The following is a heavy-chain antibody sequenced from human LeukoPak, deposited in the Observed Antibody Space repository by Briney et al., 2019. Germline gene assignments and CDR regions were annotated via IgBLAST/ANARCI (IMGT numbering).Heavy chain of an antibody. D-gene: IGHD3-9*01. CDR3: ARDVSDYHILTAYTSDMAY. J-gene: IGHJ4*02. V-gene: IGHV1-2*02. CDR1: AYTFTGYY. Sequence: ASVKVSCKASAYTFTGYYMHWVRQAPGQGLEWMGWINPNSGGTNYAQKFQGRVTMTRDTSISTAYMELSRLRSDVTAVYYCARDVSDYHILTAYTSDMAYCGQGTLVTVSS. CDR2: INPNSGGT.